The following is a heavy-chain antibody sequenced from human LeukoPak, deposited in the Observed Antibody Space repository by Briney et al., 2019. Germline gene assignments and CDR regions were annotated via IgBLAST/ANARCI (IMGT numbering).Heavy chain of an antibody. CDR1: AFTFSSYG. D-gene: IGHD4-17*01. CDR3: AKEIWPTVAIPGRTYFDY. J-gene: IGHJ4*02. V-gene: IGHV3-30*02. CDR2: NRYDGSNK. Sequence: GGSLRLSCAASAFTFSSYGMHWVRQAPGKGLEWVAFNRYDGSNKYYADSVKGRFTVSRDNSKNTLYLQMNSLRADDTAVYYCAKEIWPTVAIPGRTYFDYWGQGTLVTVSS.